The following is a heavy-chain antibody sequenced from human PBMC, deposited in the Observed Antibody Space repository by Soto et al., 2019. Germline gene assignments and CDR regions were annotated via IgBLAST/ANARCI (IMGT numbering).Heavy chain of an antibody. D-gene: IGHD5-12*01. J-gene: IGHJ6*02. V-gene: IGHV1-3*04. CDR1: GYTFASYG. Sequence: ASVKVSCKASGYTFASYGISWVRQAPGQGLEWMGWINIGSGNTKYSQNFQDRITISRDTSANTVYMELSSLRSEDTAVYYCARDGGDRGYRLIYYYYTGMDVWGQGTTVTVS. CDR2: INIGSGNT. CDR3: ARDGGDRGYRLIYYYYTGMDV.